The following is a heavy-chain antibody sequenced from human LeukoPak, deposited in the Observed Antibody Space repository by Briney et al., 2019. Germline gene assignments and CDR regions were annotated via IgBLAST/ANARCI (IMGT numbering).Heavy chain of an antibody. V-gene: IGHV4/OR15-8*01. D-gene: IGHD6-13*01. CDR2: ISHTGSS. CDR3: ARDNERRMTAAGTAAFDL. CDR1: GASVTSRIW. J-gene: IGHJ2*01. Sequence: KRSETLSLTCVVSGASVTSRIWWSWVRQPPGKGLEWIGEISHTGSSDYNPSLKSRASISLDTSKDQFSLNLNSVTAADTAVYYCARDNERRMTAAGTAAFDLWGRGTLVTVSS.